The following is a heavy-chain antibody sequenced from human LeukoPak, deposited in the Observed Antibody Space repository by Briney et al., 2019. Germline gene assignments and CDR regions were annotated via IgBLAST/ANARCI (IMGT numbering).Heavy chain of an antibody. Sequence: GGSLRLSCAASGSTFSSYWMHWVRQAPGKGLVWVSRINTDGSSTSYADSVKGRFTISRDNAKNTLYLQMNSLRAEDTAVYYCVRQRAGGNWFDPWGQGTLVTVSS. CDR1: GSTFSSYW. D-gene: IGHD3-10*01. J-gene: IGHJ5*02. CDR3: VRQRAGGNWFDP. CDR2: INTDGSST. V-gene: IGHV3-74*01.